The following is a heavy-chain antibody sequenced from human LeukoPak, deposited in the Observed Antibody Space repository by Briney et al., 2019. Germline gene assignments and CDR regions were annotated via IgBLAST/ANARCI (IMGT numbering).Heavy chain of an antibody. CDR1: GVSLGSTGVG. CDR3: AHLHGGYCTTISCYFDY. J-gene: IGHJ4*02. Sequence: SGPTLVKPTETLTLTCSLSGVSLGSTGVGVGWIRQPPGKALEWLALIYWDDDKRYSPSLRSRLTVAKDTSKNQVVLTMTNMDSVDTATYYCAHLHGGYCTTISCYFDYWGQGTLVTVSS. CDR2: IYWDDDK. D-gene: IGHD2-2*01. V-gene: IGHV2-5*02.